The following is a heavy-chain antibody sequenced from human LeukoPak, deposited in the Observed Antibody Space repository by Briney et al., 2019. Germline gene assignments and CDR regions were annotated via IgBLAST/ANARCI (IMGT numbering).Heavy chain of an antibody. J-gene: IGHJ4*02. D-gene: IGHD5-18*01. V-gene: IGHV1-69*13. Sequence: SVKVSCKASGGTFSSYAISWVRQAPGQGLEWMGWIIPIFGTANYAQKFQGRVTITADESTGTAYMELSSLRSEDTAVYYCATQPPALYSYGSESFDYWGQGTLVTVSS. CDR3: ATQPPALYSYGSESFDY. CDR1: GGTFSSYA. CDR2: IIPIFGTA.